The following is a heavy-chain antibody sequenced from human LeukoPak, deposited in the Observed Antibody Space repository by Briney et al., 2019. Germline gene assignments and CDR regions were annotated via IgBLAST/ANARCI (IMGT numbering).Heavy chain of an antibody. CDR3: TRDVTEYVGASAD. D-gene: IGHD1-26*01. CDR1: GFTLSTNA. CDR2: ISGSGAST. J-gene: IGHJ4*01. Sequence: GGSLRLSCLTSGFTLSTNAMSWVRQAPGKGLEWISGISGSGASTYYADSVKGRFTISRDDSRNTLYLQMNSLRGDDTAVYYCTRDVTEYVGASADWGQGTLVTVSS. V-gene: IGHV3-23*01.